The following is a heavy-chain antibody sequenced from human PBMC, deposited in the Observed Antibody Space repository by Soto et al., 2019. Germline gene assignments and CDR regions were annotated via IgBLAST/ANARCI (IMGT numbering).Heavy chain of an antibody. CDR3: ARLYDILTGYAPRGMDV. CDR1: GFTFSSYS. V-gene: IGHV3-21*01. J-gene: IGHJ6*03. D-gene: IGHD3-9*01. Sequence: GGSLRLSCAASGFTFSSYSMNWVRQAPGKGLEWVSSISSSSSYIYYADSVKGRFTISRDNAKNSLYLQMNSLRAEDTAVYYCARLYDILTGYAPRGMDVWGKGTTVTVSS. CDR2: ISSSSSYI.